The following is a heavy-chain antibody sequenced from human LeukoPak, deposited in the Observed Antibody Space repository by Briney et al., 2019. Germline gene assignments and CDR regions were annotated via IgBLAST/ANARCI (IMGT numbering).Heavy chain of an antibody. CDR3: ARDRSGKSCGFYYYYGMDV. Sequence: PGGSLRLSCAASGFTVSSNYMSWVRQAPGKGLEWGSVIYSGGSTYYADSVKGRFTISRDNSKNTLYLQMNSLRAEDTAVYYCARDRSGKSCGFYYYYGMDVWGQGTTVTVSS. CDR1: GFTVSSNY. V-gene: IGHV3-53*01. J-gene: IGHJ6*02. D-gene: IGHD5-18*01. CDR2: IYSGGST.